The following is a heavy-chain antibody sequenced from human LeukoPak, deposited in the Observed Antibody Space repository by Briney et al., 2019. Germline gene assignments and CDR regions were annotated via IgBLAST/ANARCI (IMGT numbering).Heavy chain of an antibody. CDR3: AKGVPYYYDTAGPIGADD. V-gene: IGHV3-30*18. J-gene: IGHJ4*02. CDR1: EFTFSTFG. CDR2: VSYDGSNK. Sequence: GRSLTLSCAASEFTFSTFGVHWVRQAPGKGLEWLALVSYDGSNKWYADSVKGRFTISRDNSKNTLYLQMNTLRAADTDVYYCAKGVPYYYDTAGPIGADDRGQGTLVTVSS. D-gene: IGHD3-22*01.